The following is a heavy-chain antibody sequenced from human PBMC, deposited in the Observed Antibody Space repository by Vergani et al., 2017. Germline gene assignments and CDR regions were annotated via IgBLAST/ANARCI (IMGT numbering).Heavy chain of an antibody. D-gene: IGHD3-10*01. V-gene: IGHV3-23*01. CDR3: TKHTSGASPGGWFDP. Sequence: EVQLLECGGGSVQPGGSLRLSCAVSGFTFSSYAMSWVRQAPGKGLEWVSAISGSGGSTFYADSVKGRFTISRDNSKNTLYLQMNSLRAEDTAVYYCTKHTSGASPGGWFDPWGQGTLVTVSS. J-gene: IGHJ5*02. CDR1: GFTFSSYA. CDR2: ISGSGGST.